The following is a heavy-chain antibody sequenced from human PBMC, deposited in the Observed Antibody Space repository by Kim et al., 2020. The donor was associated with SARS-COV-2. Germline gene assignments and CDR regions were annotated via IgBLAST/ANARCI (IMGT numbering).Heavy chain of an antibody. J-gene: IGHJ6*02. CDR1: GFTFSSYS. CDR3: AKRLVWGFDWLSRAGGMDV. D-gene: IGHD3-9*01. CDR2: ISSSSSTI. V-gene: IGHV3-48*04. Sequence: GGSLRLSCAASGFTFSSYSMNWVRQAPGKGLEWVSYISSSSSTIYYADSVKGRFTISRDNAKNSLYLQMNSLRAEDTAVYYCAKRLVWGFDWLSRAGGMDVWGQGTTVTVSS.